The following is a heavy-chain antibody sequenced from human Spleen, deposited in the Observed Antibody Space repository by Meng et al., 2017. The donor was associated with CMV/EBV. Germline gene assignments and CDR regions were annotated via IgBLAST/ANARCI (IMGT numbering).Heavy chain of an antibody. D-gene: IGHD1-26*01. CDR3: AKMVPSGSHNPEGY. J-gene: IGHJ4*02. CDR2: ILFDGSNE. V-gene: IGHV3-30*02. CDR1: GFTFSNYG. Sequence: GESLKISCAASGFTFSNYGMNWVRQAPGKGLKWVGFILFDGSNEYYADSVKGRFTISRDNSKNTLYLQMNSLRSEDTAVYYCAKMVPSGSHNPEGYWGQGTLVTVSS.